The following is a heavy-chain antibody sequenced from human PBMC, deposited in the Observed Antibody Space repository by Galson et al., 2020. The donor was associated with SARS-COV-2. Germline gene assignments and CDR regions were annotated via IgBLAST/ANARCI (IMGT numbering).Heavy chain of an antibody. V-gene: IGHV4-39*01. Sequence: SETLSLTCTVSGGSISSGSYYWGWIRQPPGKGREWIGSIYYSGSTYYNPSLKSRVTISVDTSKNQFSLKLSSVTAADTAVYYCARHHNDYGDYVSSPDWFDPWGQGTLVTVSS. D-gene: IGHD4-17*01. CDR2: IYYSGST. CDR1: GGSISSGSYY. CDR3: ARHHNDYGDYVSSPDWFDP. J-gene: IGHJ5*02.